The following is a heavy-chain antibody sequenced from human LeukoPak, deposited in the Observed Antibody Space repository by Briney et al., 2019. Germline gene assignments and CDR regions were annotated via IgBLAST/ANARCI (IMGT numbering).Heavy chain of an antibody. CDR3: AREVGATTLGWFDP. J-gene: IGHJ5*02. Sequence: ASVKVSCKASGYTFTGYYMHWVRQAPGQGLEWMGWINSNSGGTNYAQKFQGRVTMTRDTSISTAYMELSRLRSDDTAVYYCAREVGATTLGWFDPWGQGTLVTVSS. CDR1: GYTFTGYY. CDR2: INSNSGGT. V-gene: IGHV1-2*02. D-gene: IGHD1-26*01.